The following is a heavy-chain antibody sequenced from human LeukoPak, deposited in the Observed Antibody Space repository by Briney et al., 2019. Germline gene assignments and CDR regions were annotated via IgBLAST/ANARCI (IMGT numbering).Heavy chain of an antibody. V-gene: IGHV3-23*01. J-gene: IGHJ4*02. CDR2: ISGSGGST. D-gene: IGHD3-22*01. CDR1: GFTFSSYA. CDR3: AKVGYYDSSGLLDY. Sequence: GGSLRLSCAASGFTFSSYAMSWVRQAPGKGLEWVSAISGSGGSTYYADSVKGRFTISRDNSKNTLYLQMNSLRAEDTAVYYCAKVGYYDSSGLLDYWGQGTLVTVSS.